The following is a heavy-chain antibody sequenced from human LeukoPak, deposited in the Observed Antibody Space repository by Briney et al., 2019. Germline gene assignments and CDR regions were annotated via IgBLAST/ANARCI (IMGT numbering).Heavy chain of an antibody. CDR2: INPSGGST. Sequence: GASVKVSCKAFGYSLTNYYVHWVRQAPGQGLEWMGEINPSGGSTSYAQKFQGRITVTRDTYTNTVDMDLSSLRSEDTATYYCARGAPTTRIGAGRFDYWGQGSLLTVAS. D-gene: IGHD5-12*01. V-gene: IGHV1-46*01. J-gene: IGHJ4*02. CDR1: GYSLTNYY. CDR3: ARGAPTTRIGAGRFDY.